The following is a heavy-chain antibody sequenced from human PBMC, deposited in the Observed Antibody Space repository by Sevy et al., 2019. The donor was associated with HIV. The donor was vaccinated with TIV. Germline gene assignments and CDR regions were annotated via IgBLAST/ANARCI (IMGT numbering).Heavy chain of an antibody. CDR2: ISDGDDAI. V-gene: IGHV3-11*01. D-gene: IGHD4-17*01. Sequence: GGSLRLSCAGSGFALSDYYMSWIRQAPGKGLEWLSYISDGDDAIYYADSVKGRFTISRDNAKNSLFLQMNSLRVEVTAVYYCARDHVKDGDLGDYYYFAMDVWGQGTTVTVSS. CDR1: GFALSDYY. CDR3: ARDHVKDGDLGDYYYFAMDV. J-gene: IGHJ6*02.